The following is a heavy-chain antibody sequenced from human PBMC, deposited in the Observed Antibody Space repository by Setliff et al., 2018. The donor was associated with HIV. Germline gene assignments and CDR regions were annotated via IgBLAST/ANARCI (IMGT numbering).Heavy chain of an antibody. CDR2: IFHSGST. Sequence: SETLSLTCAVSGYSVNSDFYWGWIRHSPGRGLEWIGQIFHSGSTHYNPSLRSRVTMSIDTSKGQFSLKLTSVTAADTAVYYCARVWLHNDGDKPRFDPWGQGILVTVPQ. V-gene: IGHV4-38-2*01. D-gene: IGHD5-12*01. CDR1: GYSVNSDFY. CDR3: ARVWLHNDGDKPRFDP. J-gene: IGHJ5*02.